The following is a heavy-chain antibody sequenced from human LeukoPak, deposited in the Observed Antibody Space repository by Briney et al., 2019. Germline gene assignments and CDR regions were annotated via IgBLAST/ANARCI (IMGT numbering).Heavy chain of an antibody. V-gene: IGHV3-30*02. J-gene: IGHJ4*02. CDR2: IRYDENTK. CDR1: GFPFSSYG. CDR3: AKENTRDGYRHFHY. Sequence: GGSLRLSCTASGFPFSSYGMQWVRQAPGKGLERVACIRYDENTKYYADSVKGRFTVSRDNSENTLFLQMNSLRAEDTAVYYCAKENTRDGYRHFHYWGQGTLVTVSS. D-gene: IGHD5-24*01.